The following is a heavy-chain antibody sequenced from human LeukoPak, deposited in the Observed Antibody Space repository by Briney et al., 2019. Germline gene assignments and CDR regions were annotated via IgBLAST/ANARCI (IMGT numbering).Heavy chain of an antibody. J-gene: IGHJ5*02. CDR1: GGSISSGGYY. CDR2: IYYSGST. Sequence: SQRLSLTCIVSGGSISSGGYYWSWTREHPGKGLEGIGYIYYSGSTYYNPSLRSRVTISIDTTENQFSLKLTSVTAADTAVYYCARGGEGPELNWFDPWGQGTLVTVSS. D-gene: IGHD3-10*01. CDR3: ARGGEGPELNWFDP. V-gene: IGHV4-31*03.